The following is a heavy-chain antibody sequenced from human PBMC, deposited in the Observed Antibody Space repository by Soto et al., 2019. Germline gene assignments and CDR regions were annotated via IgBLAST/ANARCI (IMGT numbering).Heavy chain of an antibody. V-gene: IGHV3-23*01. D-gene: IGHD2-8*01. CDR2: IDTSGHNT. Sequence: EVQVLESGGGLIQPGGSLRLSCAFSGLTFSRYAASWVLQAPGKGLEWVSGIDTSGHNTYYADFVKGRFTISRDNSNNTLCLHMNNLRAEDTAVYYCAKAVGQYVYFFNNWGQGILVTVSS. J-gene: IGHJ4*02. CDR1: GLTFSRYA. CDR3: AKAVGQYVYFFNN.